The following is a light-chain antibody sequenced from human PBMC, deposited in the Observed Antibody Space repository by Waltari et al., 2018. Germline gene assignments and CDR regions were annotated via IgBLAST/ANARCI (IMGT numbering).Light chain of an antibody. CDR1: SSDVGAYNY. Sequence: QSSLTQPPSASGSLGQMLTISCTGTSSDVGAYNYVSWYQQHPGTAPKLIIYEVNKRPSGFRERFSGFKSGNTASLIISGLQAEDGGDYYCTSNAGSNNYVFGTGTEVTVL. V-gene: IGLV2-8*01. CDR2: EVN. CDR3: TSNAGSNNYV. J-gene: IGLJ1*01.